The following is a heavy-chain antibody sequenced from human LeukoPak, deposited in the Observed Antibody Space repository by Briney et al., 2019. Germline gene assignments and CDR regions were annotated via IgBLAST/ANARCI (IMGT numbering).Heavy chain of an antibody. CDR2: IKSKTDGGTT. CDR3: TTVHSSSWYGYYFDY. Sequence: GGSLRLSCAACGFTFSNAWMSWDRQAPGKGLEWVGRIKSKTDGGTTDYAAPVKGRFTISRDDSKNTLYLQMNSLKTEDTAVYYCTTVHSSSWYGYYFDYWGQGTLVTVSS. CDR1: GFTFSNAW. J-gene: IGHJ4*02. V-gene: IGHV3-15*01. D-gene: IGHD6-13*01.